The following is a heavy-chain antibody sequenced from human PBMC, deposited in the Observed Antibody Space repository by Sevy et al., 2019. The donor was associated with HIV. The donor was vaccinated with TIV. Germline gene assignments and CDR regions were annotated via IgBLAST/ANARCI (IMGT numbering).Heavy chain of an antibody. Sequence: SETLSLTCTVSGGSISSYYWSWIRQPPGKGLEWIGYIYYSGSTNYNPSLKSRVTISVDTSKNQFSLKLSSVTAADTAGYYCARVARRRELLFPYYFDYWGQGTLVTVSS. V-gene: IGHV4-59*01. CDR3: ARVARRRELLFPYYFDY. CDR2: IYYSGST. J-gene: IGHJ4*02. CDR1: GGSISSYY. D-gene: IGHD1-26*01.